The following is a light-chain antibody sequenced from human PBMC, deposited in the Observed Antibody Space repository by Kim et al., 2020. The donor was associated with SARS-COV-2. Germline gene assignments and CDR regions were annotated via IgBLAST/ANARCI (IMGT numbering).Light chain of an antibody. CDR3: TSHANDNYV. CDR1: STDIVTYNY. J-gene: IGLJ1*01. Sequence: PGQSVTHSCSGTSTDIVTYNYVSWYQQHPGKAPKLIIYEITKRPAGVPDRFSGSKSGDTASLTISGLQSEDEADYYCTSHANDNYVFGTGTKVTVL. V-gene: IGLV2-8*01. CDR2: EIT.